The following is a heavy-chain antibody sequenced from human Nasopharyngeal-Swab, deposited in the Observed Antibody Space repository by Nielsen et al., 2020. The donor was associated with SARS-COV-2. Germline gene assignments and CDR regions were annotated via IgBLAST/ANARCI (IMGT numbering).Heavy chain of an antibody. CDR2: LSTKTGAP. CDR3: ARENQEYANIWIDY. D-gene: IGHD1-1*01. J-gene: IGHJ4*02. CDR1: GYTFTSNV. V-gene: IGHV7-4-1*02. Sequence: ASATVSCQASGYTFTSNVLNWVRQAPGQGPEYIGWLSTKTGAPTYAQAFTGRFVISLDTSVSTTYLQISSLKADDTAVYYCARENQEYANIWIDYWGQGTKVTVSS.